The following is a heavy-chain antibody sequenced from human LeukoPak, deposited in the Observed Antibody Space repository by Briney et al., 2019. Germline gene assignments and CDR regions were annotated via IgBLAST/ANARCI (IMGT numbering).Heavy chain of an antibody. V-gene: IGHV4-31*03. J-gene: IGHJ4*02. CDR2: IFYNGRT. D-gene: IGHD4-11*01. CDR1: GDSLITGGHY. Sequence: SETLSLTCTVSGDSLITGGHYWTWIRPHTGKDLVWIGNIFYNGRTYFNPSLQSRLAMSVDTSKNQFSLRLTSVTAADTAVYYCATTLSNWFHVDNWGQGTLATVSS. CDR3: ATTLSNWFHVDN.